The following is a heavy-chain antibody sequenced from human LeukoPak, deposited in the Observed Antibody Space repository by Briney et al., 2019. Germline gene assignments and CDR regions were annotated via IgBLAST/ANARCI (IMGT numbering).Heavy chain of an antibody. D-gene: IGHD2-15*01. CDR1: GGSISSSSYY. V-gene: IGHV4-39*01. Sequence: MTSETLSLXCTVSGGSISSSSYYWGWIRQPPGKGLEWIGSIYYSGITYYNPSLKSRVTISVDASKNQFSLKLSSVTAADTAVYYCARRYCSGGSCPFDYWGQGTLVTVSS. CDR2: IYYSGIT. J-gene: IGHJ4*02. CDR3: ARRYCSGGSCPFDY.